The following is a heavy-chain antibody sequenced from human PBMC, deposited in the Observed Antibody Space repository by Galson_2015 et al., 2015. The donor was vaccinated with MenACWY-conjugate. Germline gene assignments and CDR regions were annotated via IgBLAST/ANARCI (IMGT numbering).Heavy chain of an antibody. J-gene: IGHJ4*02. D-gene: IGHD1-1*01. CDR3: PRVRGTTGTDS. Sequence: ETLSLTCTVSGDSISSQSYSWGWVRQPPGQGLEWIGTSYSSGNTHYNPSLKSRVTISEDTSENQFSLKLTSVPTADTAVYYCPRVRGTTGTDSWGQGTLVSVSS. CDR2: SYSSGNT. CDR1: GDSISSQSYS. V-gene: IGHV4-39*07.